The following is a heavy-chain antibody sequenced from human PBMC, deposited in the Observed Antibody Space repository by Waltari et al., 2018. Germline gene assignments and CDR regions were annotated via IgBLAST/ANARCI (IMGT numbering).Heavy chain of an antibody. CDR3: ARDFDTWFDP. CDR2: IYYSGST. CDR1: GGPISSHY. D-gene: IGHD3-9*01. J-gene: IGHJ5*02. Sequence: QVQLQESGPGLVKPSETLSLTCPVSGGPISSHYWSWLRQPPGKGLGWIGYIYYSGSTNYNPSLKSRVTISVDTSKNQFSLKLSSVTAADTAVYYCARDFDTWFDPWGQGTLVTVSS. V-gene: IGHV4-59*11.